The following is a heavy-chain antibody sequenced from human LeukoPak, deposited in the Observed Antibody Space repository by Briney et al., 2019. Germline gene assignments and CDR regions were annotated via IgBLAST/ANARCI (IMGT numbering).Heavy chain of an antibody. CDR3: AREENYYYMDV. Sequence: ASVKVSCKASGYTFTGYYIHWVRQAPGQGPEWMGRVNPNSGGTNYAQQFQGRVTMTRDTSISTAYMELNRLRSDDTAVYYRAREENYYYMDVWGKGTTVTVSS. CDR1: GYTFTGYY. CDR2: VNPNSGGT. J-gene: IGHJ6*03. V-gene: IGHV1-2*06.